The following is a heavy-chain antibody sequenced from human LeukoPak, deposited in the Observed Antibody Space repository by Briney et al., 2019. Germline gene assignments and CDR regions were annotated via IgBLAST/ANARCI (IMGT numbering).Heavy chain of an antibody. D-gene: IGHD3-10*01. V-gene: IGHV3-66*01. Sequence: PGGSLRLSCAASGFTVSSKYMNWVRQAPGKRLEWVSVINSDSSTYYADSVKGRFAISRDNSKNTLYLQMNSLRVEDTAVYYCARDGEWGQGTLVTVSS. CDR2: INSDSST. J-gene: IGHJ4*02. CDR1: GFTVSSKY. CDR3: ARDGE.